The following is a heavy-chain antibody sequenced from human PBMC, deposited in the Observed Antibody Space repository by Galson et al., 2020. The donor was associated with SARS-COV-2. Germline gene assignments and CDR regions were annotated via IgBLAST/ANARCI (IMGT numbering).Heavy chain of an antibody. CDR1: GFTFSSHA. V-gene: IGHV3-21*01. CDR2: ISSSSTYI. J-gene: IGHJ4*02. Sequence: AGGSLRLSCAASGFTFSSHAINWVRQAPGKGLEWVSSISSSSTYIYYAASVEGRFTISRDNAKNSLYLQMNSLRAEDTAVYYCARASGYCDGPSCFLTPIDYWGQGTLVTVSS. D-gene: IGHD2-15*01. CDR3: ARASGYCDGPSCFLTPIDY.